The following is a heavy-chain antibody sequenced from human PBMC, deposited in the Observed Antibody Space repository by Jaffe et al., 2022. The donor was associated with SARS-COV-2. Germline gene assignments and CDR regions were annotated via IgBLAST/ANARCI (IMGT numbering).Heavy chain of an antibody. CDR2: IRSQPYGGGR. CDR1: GFTFEDHS. Sequence: EVQLVESGGGLTQPGRSLRLSCKGSGFTFEDHSVSWFRQAPGRGLEWVAFIRSQPYGGGRQYAASVKGRFAISRDDSRSIAYLQMNSLRTEDSAVYYCTRDRRTTVVRGQIHSNYYHVDVWGKGTTVTVSS. J-gene: IGHJ6*04. V-gene: IGHV3-49*03. CDR3: TRDRRTTVVRGQIHSNYYHVDV. D-gene: IGHD3-10*01.